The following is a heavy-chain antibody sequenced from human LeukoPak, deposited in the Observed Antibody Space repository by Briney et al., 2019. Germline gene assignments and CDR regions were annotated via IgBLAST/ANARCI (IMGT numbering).Heavy chain of an antibody. V-gene: IGHV3-21*01. CDR1: GFTFSSYS. CDR2: ISSSSSYI. J-gene: IGHJ4*02. Sequence: GGSLRLSCADSGFTFSSYSMTWVRQAPPKGLEWVSSISSSSSYIYYADSVKGRFTISRDNAKNSLYLQMNSLRAEDTAVYYCARAGVVVAATGFGYWGQGTLVTVSS. D-gene: IGHD2-15*01. CDR3: ARAGVVVAATGFGY.